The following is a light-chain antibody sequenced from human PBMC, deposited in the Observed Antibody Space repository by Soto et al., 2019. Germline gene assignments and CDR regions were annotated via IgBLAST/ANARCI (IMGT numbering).Light chain of an antibody. CDR1: QSVSSSH. Sequence: EIVLTQSPGTLSLSPGERATLSCRASQSVSSSHLAWYQQKPGQGPRLLIYGASSRAAGIPDRFSGSGSGTDFTLTISRLEPEDFAVYYCQQYGSSPRTFGQGTKVDIK. J-gene: IGKJ1*01. CDR3: QQYGSSPRT. V-gene: IGKV3-20*01. CDR2: GAS.